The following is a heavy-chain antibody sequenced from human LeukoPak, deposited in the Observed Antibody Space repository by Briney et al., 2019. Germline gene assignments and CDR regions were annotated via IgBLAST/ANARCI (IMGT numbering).Heavy chain of an antibody. V-gene: IGHV3-23*01. J-gene: IGHJ4*02. CDR2: ISGSGGST. Sequence: PGGSLRLSCAASGFTVSSYAMSWVRQAPGKGLEWVSAISGSGGSTYYADSVKGRFTISRDNSKNTLYLQMNSLRAEDTAVYYCAKLAAKNIAAAGKDWGQGTLVTVSS. CDR3: AKLAAKNIAAAGKD. D-gene: IGHD6-13*01. CDR1: GFTVSSYA.